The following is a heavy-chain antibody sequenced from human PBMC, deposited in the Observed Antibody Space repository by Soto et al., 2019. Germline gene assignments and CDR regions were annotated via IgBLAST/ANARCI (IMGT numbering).Heavy chain of an antibody. V-gene: IGHV4-59*12. J-gene: IGHJ6*02. D-gene: IGHD4-17*01. CDR3: ARAHYGDYGYAMDV. CDR1: GSSISSDY. Sequence: PSETLSPTCTVSGSSISSDYWSWIRQSPGKGLVWIGNIDHTGSTTYSLYFRSRVTISIDTSKNQFSLKLRSVTAADTAVYYCARAHYGDYGYAMDVWGQGTTVTVYS. CDR2: IDHTGST.